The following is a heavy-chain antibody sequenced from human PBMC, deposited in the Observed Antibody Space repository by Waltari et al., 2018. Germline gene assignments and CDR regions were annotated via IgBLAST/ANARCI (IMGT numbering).Heavy chain of an antibody. CDR2: TYYRSKWYN. D-gene: IGHD1-1*01. Sequence: QVQLQQSGPGLAKPSQPHSLPCAISEDSVFSNNAAWDCIRQFPSRGLEWLGRTYYRSKWYNDYAVSVKSRITINPDTSKNQFSLQLNSVTPEDTAVYYCARAQGPVRSFDYWGQGTLVTVSS. CDR1: EDSVFSNNAA. V-gene: IGHV6-1*01. CDR3: ARAQGPVRSFDY. J-gene: IGHJ4*02.